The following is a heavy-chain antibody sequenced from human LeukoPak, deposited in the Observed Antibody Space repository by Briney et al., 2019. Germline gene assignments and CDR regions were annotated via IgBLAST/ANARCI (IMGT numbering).Heavy chain of an antibody. V-gene: IGHV3-33*01. CDR1: GFTFSSYG. D-gene: IGHD3-3*01. Sequence: GGSLRLSCAASGFTFSSYGMHWVRQAPGKGLEWVAVIWYDGSNKYYADSVKGRFTISRDNSKNTLYLQMNSLRAEDTAVYYCARGQTVPRFCDYWGQGTLVTVSS. J-gene: IGHJ4*02. CDR2: IWYDGSNK. CDR3: ARGQTVPRFCDY.